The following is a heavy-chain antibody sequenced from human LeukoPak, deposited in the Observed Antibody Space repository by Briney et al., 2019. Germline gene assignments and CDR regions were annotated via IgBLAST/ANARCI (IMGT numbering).Heavy chain of an antibody. CDR2: INHSGST. CDR3: VCIKGGMDV. D-gene: IGHD2-21*01. J-gene: IGHJ6*02. V-gene: IGHV4-34*01. CDR1: GGSFSGYY. Sequence: SETLSLTCAVYGGSFSGYYWSWIRLPPGKGLEWIGEINHSGSTNYNPSLKSRVTISVDTSKNQFSLKLSSVTAADTAVYYCVCIKGGMDVWGQGTTVTVSS.